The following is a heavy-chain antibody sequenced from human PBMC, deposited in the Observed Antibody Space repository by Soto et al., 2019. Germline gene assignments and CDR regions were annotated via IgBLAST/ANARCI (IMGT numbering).Heavy chain of an antibody. CDR2: IWYDGRHK. CDR3: ASDLWGPVIWFYYGLDV. CDR1: GFTFFSA. V-gene: IGHV3-33*01. J-gene: IGHJ6*02. D-gene: IGHD3-22*01. Sequence: QEQLVESGGGVVQPGRSLRLSCAASGFTFFSAMHWVRQAPGKVLEWVARIWYDGRHKYYADSVKGRFTISRDNSKNTLYLQMDSLRAEDTALYYCASDLWGPVIWFYYGLDVWGQWTTVTVSS.